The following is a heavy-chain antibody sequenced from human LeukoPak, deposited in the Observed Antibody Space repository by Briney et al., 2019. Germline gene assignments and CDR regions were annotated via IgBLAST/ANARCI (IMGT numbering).Heavy chain of an antibody. J-gene: IGHJ4*02. CDR2: ISSSSSYI. D-gene: IGHD5-12*01. CDR1: GFTFSSYS. Sequence: GGSLRLSCTASGFTFSSYSMTWVRQAPGKGLEWVSSISSSSSYIYYADSVKGRFTISRDSAKNSLYLQMNSLRAEDTAVYYCAREKTWLGVDYWGQGTLVTVSS. CDR3: AREKTWLGVDY. V-gene: IGHV3-21*01.